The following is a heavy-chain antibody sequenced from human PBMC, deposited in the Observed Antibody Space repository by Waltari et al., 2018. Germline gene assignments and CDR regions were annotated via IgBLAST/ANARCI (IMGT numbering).Heavy chain of an antibody. D-gene: IGHD5-12*01. CDR2: ISYNGAT. CDR3: ATYIGASIGTAAFDV. Sequence: QLQLQESGPGLVKPSETLSLTCSVSGGSITNHRHCWGWIRQPPGQGLEWIGTISYNGATYTSPSLESRLTMSRDTSKNQLSLTLGSVTATDSSVYFCATYIGASIGTAAFDVWGQGTMVTVSS. J-gene: IGHJ3*01. V-gene: IGHV4-39*01. CDR1: GGSITNHRHC.